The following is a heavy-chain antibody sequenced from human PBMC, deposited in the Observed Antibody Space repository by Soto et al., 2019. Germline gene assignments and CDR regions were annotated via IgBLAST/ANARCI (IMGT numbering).Heavy chain of an antibody. V-gene: IGHV1-8*01. CDR3: GALDYGRNYYYYMDV. J-gene: IGHJ6*03. Sequence: QVQLVQSGAEVKKPGASVKVSCKASGYTFTSYDINWVRQATGQGLEWMGWMNPNSGNTGYAQKFQGRVTMTRNTSISTAYMELSSLRSEDTGVYYCGALDYGRNYYYYMDVWGKGTTVTVSS. CDR2: MNPNSGNT. CDR1: GYTFTSYD. D-gene: IGHD3-10*01.